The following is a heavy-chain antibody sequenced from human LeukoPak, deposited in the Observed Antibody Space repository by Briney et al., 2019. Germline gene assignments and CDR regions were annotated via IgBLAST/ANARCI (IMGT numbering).Heavy chain of an antibody. V-gene: IGHV3-73*01. CDR1: GFTFSGSA. J-gene: IGHJ4*02. D-gene: IGHD3-22*01. CDR3: TRHGYHDSSGYPVLGTTRDY. Sequence: GGSLRLSCAASGFTFSGSAMHWVRQASGKGLEWVGRIRSKANSYATAYAASVKGRFTISRDDSKNTAYLQMNSLKTEDTAVYYCTRHGYHDSSGYPVLGTTRDYRGQGTLVTVSS. CDR2: IRSKANSYAT.